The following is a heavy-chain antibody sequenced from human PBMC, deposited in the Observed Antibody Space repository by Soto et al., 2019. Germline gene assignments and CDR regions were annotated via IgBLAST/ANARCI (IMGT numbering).Heavy chain of an antibody. CDR1: GGSVSSGSYY. Sequence: LSLTCTVSGGSVSSGSYYWSWIRQPPGKGLEWIGYIYYSGSTNYNPSLKSRVTISVDTSKNQFSLNLSSVTAADTAVYYCARDRIAADGTEVAFDFWGQGTMVTVSS. J-gene: IGHJ3*01. CDR3: ARDRIAADGTEVAFDF. D-gene: IGHD6-13*01. CDR2: IYYSGST. V-gene: IGHV4-61*01.